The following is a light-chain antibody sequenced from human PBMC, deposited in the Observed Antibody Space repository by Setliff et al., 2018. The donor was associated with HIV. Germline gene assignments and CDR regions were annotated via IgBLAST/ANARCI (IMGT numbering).Light chain of an antibody. CDR2: EVS. CDR3: NSYTSSSTLPYV. J-gene: IGLJ1*01. CDR1: SSDVGGYNY. V-gene: IGLV2-14*01. Sequence: QSVLTQPASVSGSPGQSITISCTGTSSDVGGYNYVSWYQQHPGKAPKLMIYEVSNRPSGASNRFSGSKSGNTASLTISGLQAEDEADYYCNSYTSSSTLPYVFGTGTKVTVL.